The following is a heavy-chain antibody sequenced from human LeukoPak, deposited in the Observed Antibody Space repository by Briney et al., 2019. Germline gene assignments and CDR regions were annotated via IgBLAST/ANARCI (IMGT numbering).Heavy chain of an antibody. Sequence: ASVKVSCKASGYTFTSYGISWVRQAPGQGLEWMGIINPSGGSTSYAQKFQGRVTMTRDTSTSTVYMELSSLRSEDTAVYYCARGTPITMVRGVITPWMSWGQGTLVTVSS. V-gene: IGHV1-46*01. CDR2: INPSGGST. CDR3: ARGTPITMVRGVITPWMS. D-gene: IGHD3-10*01. CDR1: GYTFTSYG. J-gene: IGHJ4*02.